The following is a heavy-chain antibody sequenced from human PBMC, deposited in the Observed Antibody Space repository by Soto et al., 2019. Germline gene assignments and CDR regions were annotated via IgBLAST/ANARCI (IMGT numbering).Heavy chain of an antibody. J-gene: IGHJ6*02. CDR3: ARAAYGSGSYYAPYYYYAMDV. CDR1: GASISSYY. CDR2: ILYTGNT. Sequence: PSETLSLTCTDSGASISSYYWSWIRQPPGKGLEWLGYILYTGNTNYSPSLKSRVTMSVDTSKNQVSLKLSAVTAADTAVYFCARAAYGSGSYYAPYYYYAMDVWGQGTTVTVSS. V-gene: IGHV4-59*01. D-gene: IGHD3-10*01.